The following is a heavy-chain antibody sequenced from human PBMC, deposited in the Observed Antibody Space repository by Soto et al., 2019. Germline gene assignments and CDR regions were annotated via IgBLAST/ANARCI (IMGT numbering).Heavy chain of an antibody. CDR3: ARADYGDTKIYSFDH. CDR2: ISPYNGKT. Sequence: ASVKVSCKTSGYTFTEYGISWFRQAPGQGLEWMGWISPYNGKTNYIQEFQDRATITTDTSSTTVYMDLRTLKSDDTAIYFCARADYGDTKIYSFDHWGQGTLVTV. CDR1: GYTFTEYG. J-gene: IGHJ4*02. D-gene: IGHD4-17*01. V-gene: IGHV1-18*01.